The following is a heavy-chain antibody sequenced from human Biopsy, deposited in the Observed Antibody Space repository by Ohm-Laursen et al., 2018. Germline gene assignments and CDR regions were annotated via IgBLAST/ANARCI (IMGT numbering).Heavy chain of an antibody. V-gene: IGHV1-8*01. CDR2: MNPDSGNT. Sequence: GALVKVSCNTSGYTFTSYEINWVRQATGQGLEWMGWMNPDSGNTGYAQNFQGRVTMTRNTSISTAYMELSSLRSEDTAVYFCARADPPLFYYGSGSSNWFDPWGQGTLVTVSS. D-gene: IGHD3-10*01. CDR3: ARADPPLFYYGSGSSNWFDP. J-gene: IGHJ5*02. CDR1: GYTFTSYE.